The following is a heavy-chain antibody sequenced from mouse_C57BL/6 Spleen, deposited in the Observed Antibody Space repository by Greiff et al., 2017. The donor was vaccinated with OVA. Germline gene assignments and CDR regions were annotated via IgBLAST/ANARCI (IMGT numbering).Heavy chain of an antibody. Sequence: EVHLVESGPELVKPGDSVKISCKASGYSFTGYFMNWVMQSHGKSLEWIGRINPYNGDTFYNQKFKGKATLTVDKSSSTAHMELRSLTSEDAAVYYCARSGFTTVEDYWGQGTTLTVSS. V-gene: IGHV1-20*01. J-gene: IGHJ2*01. D-gene: IGHD1-1*01. CDR2: INPYNGDT. CDR3: ARSGFTTVEDY. CDR1: GYSFTGYF.